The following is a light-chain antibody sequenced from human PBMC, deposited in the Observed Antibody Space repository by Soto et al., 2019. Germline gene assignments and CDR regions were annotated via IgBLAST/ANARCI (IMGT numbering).Light chain of an antibody. CDR3: SSFTTIRTYV. CDR2: DVG. CDR1: SSDVGAYNF. V-gene: IGLV2-14*04. Sequence: TSSDVGAYNFVSWYQQLPGKAPKLLIYDVGNRPSGVSDRFSGSKSGNTASLTISGLQAEDEADYYCSSFTTIRTYVFGPGTKVTVL. J-gene: IGLJ1*01.